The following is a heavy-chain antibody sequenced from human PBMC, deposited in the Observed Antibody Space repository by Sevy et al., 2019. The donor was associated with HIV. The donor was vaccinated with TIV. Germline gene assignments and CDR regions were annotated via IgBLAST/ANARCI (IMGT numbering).Heavy chain of an antibody. Sequence: GGSLRLSCAASGFTFEDYALHWVRQVPGKGLEWVSGISWNSGRIGYADSVKGRFTISRDNAKNSLYLQMNRLRAEDTAFYYCAKDSYYDSSGYFDAWGQVTLVTVSS. CDR1: GFTFEDYA. CDR3: AKDSYYDSSGYFDA. V-gene: IGHV3-9*01. D-gene: IGHD3-22*01. CDR2: ISWNSGRI. J-gene: IGHJ4*02.